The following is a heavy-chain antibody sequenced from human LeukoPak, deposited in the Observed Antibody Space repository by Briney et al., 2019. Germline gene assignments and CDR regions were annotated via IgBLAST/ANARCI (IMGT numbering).Heavy chain of an antibody. D-gene: IGHD3-3*01. CDR1: GNTFTGYY. CDR3: ARDKYDFWSGLFDY. Sequence: ASVKVSCKASGNTFTGYYMHWVRQAPGQGLEWMGWINPNSGGTNYAQKFQGRVTMTRDTSISTAYMELSRLRSDDTAVYYCARDKYDFWSGLFDYWGQGTLVTVSS. CDR2: INPNSGGT. V-gene: IGHV1-2*02. J-gene: IGHJ4*02.